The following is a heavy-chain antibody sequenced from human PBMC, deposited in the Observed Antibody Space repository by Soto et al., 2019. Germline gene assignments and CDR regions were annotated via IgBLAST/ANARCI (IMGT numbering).Heavy chain of an antibody. CDR3: ARGAYNPDSSSRGGYYYYDMDV. V-gene: IGHV4-31*03. J-gene: IGHJ6*02. D-gene: IGHD6-6*01. Sequence: SETLSLTCTVSGGSISSGANYWSWIRQHPGKGLEWIGYIYYTGTTYYSPSLKSRLTISLDTSKNQFSLRLTSVTAADTAVYYCARGAYNPDSSSRGGYYYYDMDVWGQGTTVTVSS. CDR1: GGSISSGANY. CDR2: IYYTGTT.